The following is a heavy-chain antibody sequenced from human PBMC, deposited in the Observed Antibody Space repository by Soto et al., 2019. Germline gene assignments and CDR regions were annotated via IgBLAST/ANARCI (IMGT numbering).Heavy chain of an antibody. D-gene: IGHD3-3*01. CDR2: IRAYNIDT. CDR3: ARGHGVIIGAMDV. Sequence: ASVKVSCKSSGYGFETYAMSCVRQAPGQGLEWMGWIRAYNIDTYYAQKFQDRVTMTTDTSTGTAYMELRSLRSDDTAVYYCARGHGVIIGAMDVWGQGTTVTVSS. CDR1: GYGFETYA. V-gene: IGHV1-18*01. J-gene: IGHJ6*02.